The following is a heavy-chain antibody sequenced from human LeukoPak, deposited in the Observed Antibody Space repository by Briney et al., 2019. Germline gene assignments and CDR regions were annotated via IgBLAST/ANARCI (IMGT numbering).Heavy chain of an antibody. CDR1: GGSFSGYY. V-gene: IGHV4-34*01. D-gene: IGHD3-10*01. CDR2: INHSGST. J-gene: IGHJ4*02. Sequence: PSETLSLTCAVYGGSFSGYYWSWIRQPPGKGLEWIGEINHSGSTNYNPSLKSRVTISVDTSKNQFSLKLSSVTAADTAVYYCARRWISGSGSYYNYWGQGTLVTVSS. CDR3: ARRWISGSGSYYNY.